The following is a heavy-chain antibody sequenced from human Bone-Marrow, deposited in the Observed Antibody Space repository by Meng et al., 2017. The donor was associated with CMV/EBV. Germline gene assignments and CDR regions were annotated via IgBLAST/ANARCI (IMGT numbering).Heavy chain of an antibody. CDR3: ASSNYYDSSGYYTPIDY. D-gene: IGHD3-22*01. Sequence: SGGSISSYYWSWIRQPAGKGLEWSGRIYTSGSTNYNPSLKSRVTMSVDTSKNQFSLKLSSVTAADTAVYYCASSNYYDSSGYYTPIDYWGQGTLVTVSS. J-gene: IGHJ4*02. V-gene: IGHV4-4*07. CDR2: IYTSGST. CDR1: GGSISSYY.